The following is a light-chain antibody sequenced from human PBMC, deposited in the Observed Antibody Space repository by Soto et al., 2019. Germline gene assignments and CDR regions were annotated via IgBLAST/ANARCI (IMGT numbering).Light chain of an antibody. Sequence: QSALTQSLSASATPGQRVTISCSGSSSNIGSNIVNWYQQLPGTAPKLLIYSNYQRPSGVPDRFSGSKSGTSASLAISGLQSEDEADYYCAAWDDSLNGVVFGGGTKLTVL. V-gene: IGLV1-44*01. J-gene: IGLJ2*01. CDR2: SNY. CDR3: AAWDDSLNGVV. CDR1: SSNIGSNI.